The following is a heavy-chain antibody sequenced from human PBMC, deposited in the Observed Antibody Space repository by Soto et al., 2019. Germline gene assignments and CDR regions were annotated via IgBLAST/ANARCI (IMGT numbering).Heavy chain of an antibody. CDR1: GFTVSSNY. CDR3: ARVGSGSYYYHYGMDV. J-gene: IGHJ6*02. CDR2: IYSGGST. Sequence: PGGSLRLSCAASGFTVSSNYMSWVRQAPGKGLEWVSVIYSGGSTYYADSVKGRFTISRDNSKNTLYLQMNSLRAEDTAVYYCARVGSGSYYYHYGMDVWGQGTTVTVS. D-gene: IGHD1-26*01. V-gene: IGHV3-66*01.